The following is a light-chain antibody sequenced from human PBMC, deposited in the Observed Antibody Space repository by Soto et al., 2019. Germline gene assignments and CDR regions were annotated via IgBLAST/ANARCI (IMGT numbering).Light chain of an antibody. CDR1: SSNIGAGYD. CDR2: GNS. J-gene: IGLJ2*01. V-gene: IGLV1-40*01. CDR3: QSYDSSLSGSGV. Sequence: QSVLTQPPSVSGAPGQRVTISCTGSSSNIGAGYDVHWYQQLPGTAPKLLIYGNSNRPSGVPDRFSGSKSGTSASLAITGVQAEDEADDYCQSYDSSLSGSGVFGGGTKLTVL.